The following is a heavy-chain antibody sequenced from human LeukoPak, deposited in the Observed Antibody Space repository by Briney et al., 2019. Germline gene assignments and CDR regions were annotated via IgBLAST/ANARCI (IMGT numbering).Heavy chain of an antibody. D-gene: IGHD3-10*01. V-gene: IGHV3-48*03. Sequence: GGSLRLSCAASGFTFSSYEMNWVRQAPGKGLEWVSYISSSGSTIYYADSVKGRFTISRDNAKNSLYLQMNSLRAEDTAVYYCARALAMVWGALDYWGQGTLVTVSS. CDR2: ISSSGSTI. J-gene: IGHJ4*02. CDR1: GFTFSSYE. CDR3: ARALAMVWGALDY.